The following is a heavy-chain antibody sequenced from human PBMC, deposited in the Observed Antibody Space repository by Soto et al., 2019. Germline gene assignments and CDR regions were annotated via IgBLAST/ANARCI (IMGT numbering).Heavy chain of an antibody. CDR3: AREGRYYDISGLSLGYYYYGMDV. Sequence: GASVKVSCKASGYTFTSYYMHWVRQAPGQGLEWMGIINPSGGSTSYAQKFQGRVTMTRDTSTSTVYMELSSLRSEDTAVYYCAREGRYYDISGLSLGYYYYGMDVWGQGTTVTVSS. V-gene: IGHV1-46*01. CDR1: GYTFTSYY. CDR2: INPSGGST. D-gene: IGHD3-22*01. J-gene: IGHJ6*02.